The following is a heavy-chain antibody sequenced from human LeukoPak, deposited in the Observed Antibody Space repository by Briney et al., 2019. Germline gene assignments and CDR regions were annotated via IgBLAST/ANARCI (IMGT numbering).Heavy chain of an antibody. CDR3: AGHNYPRDAFDI. D-gene: IGHD5-24*01. CDR1: GGSISSFY. J-gene: IGHJ3*02. V-gene: IGHV4-59*08. CDR2: IYYSGST. Sequence: SEILSLTCTVSGGSISSFYWSWIRQPPGKGLEWIGYIYYSGSTKYNPSLNSRVTISLDTSKNQFSLRLSSVTAADTAVYFCAGHNYPRDAFDIWGQGTMVTVSS.